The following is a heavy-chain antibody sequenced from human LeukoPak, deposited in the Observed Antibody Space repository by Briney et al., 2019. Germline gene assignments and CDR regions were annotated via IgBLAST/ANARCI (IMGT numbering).Heavy chain of an antibody. J-gene: IGHJ4*02. CDR2: IKSKADGGST. V-gene: IGHV3-15*01. Sequence: PGGSLRLSCAASGFTFINARMSWVRQAPGKGLEWVGRIKSKADGGSTDYAAPVKGRFTFSRDDSKNTLYLQMNSLKTEDTAVYYCTADGCAGGGCFSGHYWGQGTLVTVSS. D-gene: IGHD2-15*01. CDR1: GFTFINAR. CDR3: TADGCAGGGCFSGHY.